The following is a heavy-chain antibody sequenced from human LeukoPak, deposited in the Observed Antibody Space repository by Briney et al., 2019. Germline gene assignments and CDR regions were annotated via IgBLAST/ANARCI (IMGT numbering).Heavy chain of an antibody. D-gene: IGHD6-13*01. CDR1: GYSISSGFY. CDR3: ARDRGSSSQFDY. CDR2: IYHRGST. V-gene: IGHV4-38-2*02. Sequence: SETLSLTCTVSGYSISSGFYWGWIRQPPGKGLEWIGSIYHRGSTYYNPSLKSRVTISVDTSKNQFSLKLSPVTAADTAVYYCARDRGSSSQFDYWGQGTLVTVSS. J-gene: IGHJ4*02.